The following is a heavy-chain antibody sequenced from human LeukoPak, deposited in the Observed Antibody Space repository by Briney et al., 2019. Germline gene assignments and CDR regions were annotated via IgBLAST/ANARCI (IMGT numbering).Heavy chain of an antibody. J-gene: IGHJ4*02. Sequence: SGTLSLTCTVSGGSISSYYWSWIRQPPGKGLEWIGYIYYSGSTNYNPSLKSQVTISVDTSKNQFSLKLSSVTAADTAVYYCARYSYGLDYWGQGTLVTVSS. D-gene: IGHD5-18*01. CDR2: IYYSGST. CDR3: ARYSYGLDY. CDR1: GGSISSYY. V-gene: IGHV4-59*01.